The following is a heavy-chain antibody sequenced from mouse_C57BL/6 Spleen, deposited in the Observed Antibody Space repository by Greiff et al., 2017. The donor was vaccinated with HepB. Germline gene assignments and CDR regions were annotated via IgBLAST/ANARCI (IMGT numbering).Heavy chain of an antibody. Sequence: QVQLKQPGAELVMPGASVKLSCKASGYTFTSYWMHWVKQRPGQGLEWIGEIDPSDSYTNYNQKFKGKSTLTVDKSSSTAYMQRSSLTSEDSAVYYCARGNPFAYWGQGTLVTVSA. CDR3: ARGNPFAY. CDR1: GYTFTSYW. V-gene: IGHV1-69*01. CDR2: IDPSDSYT. D-gene: IGHD2-1*01. J-gene: IGHJ3*01.